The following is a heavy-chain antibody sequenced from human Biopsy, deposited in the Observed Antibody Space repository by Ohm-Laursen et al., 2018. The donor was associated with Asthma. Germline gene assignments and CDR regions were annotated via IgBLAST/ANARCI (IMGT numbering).Heavy chain of an antibody. CDR2: INGGGDRT. J-gene: IGHJ6*02. CDR1: GFTFSTHH. V-gene: IGHV3-23*01. CDR3: ANTLTVASTYGLDV. Sequence: GSLGLSCAASGFTFSTHHLSWVRQAPGKGLEWVSSINGGGDRTWYADSVKGRFTISRDNSKNTPYLQMNSLRGEDTAVYYCANTLTVASTYGLDVWGQGTTVAVSS. D-gene: IGHD4-23*01.